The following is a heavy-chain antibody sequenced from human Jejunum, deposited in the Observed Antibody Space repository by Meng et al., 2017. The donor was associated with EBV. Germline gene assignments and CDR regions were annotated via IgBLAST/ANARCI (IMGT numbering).Heavy chain of an antibody. V-gene: IGHV1-8*02. Sequence: VWTVDAGGWLIRPGGSLRLSLAVSGFTVGSNYIGWVRQTPGKGLEWMGWMNPSNGKTGYAQKFQGRVTMTRDASTSTAYMELSSLRSDDTAVYFCARGAQPIDLWGQGTLITVSS. CDR2: MNPSNGKT. CDR1: GFTVGSNY. CDR3: ARGAQPIDL. D-gene: IGHD3-3*01. J-gene: IGHJ5*02.